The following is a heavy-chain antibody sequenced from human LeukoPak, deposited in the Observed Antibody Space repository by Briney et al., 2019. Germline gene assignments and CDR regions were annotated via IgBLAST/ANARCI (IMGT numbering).Heavy chain of an antibody. CDR1: GFTVSSNY. Sequence: GGSLRLSCAASGFTVSSNYMTWVRQAPGKGLEWVSVIYSDGSTYYADSVKGRFTISRDNSKNTLYLQVNSLRAEDTAVYYCAREKEDYDSSGYYSYFDYWGQGILVTVSS. CDR2: IYSDGST. J-gene: IGHJ4*02. CDR3: AREKEDYDSSGYYSYFDY. V-gene: IGHV3-66*02. D-gene: IGHD3-22*01.